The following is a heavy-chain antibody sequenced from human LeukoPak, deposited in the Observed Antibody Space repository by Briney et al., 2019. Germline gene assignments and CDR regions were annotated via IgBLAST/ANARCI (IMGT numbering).Heavy chain of an antibody. J-gene: IGHJ4*02. CDR2: FDPEDGET. Sequence: ASVKVSCKVSGYTLTELSMHWVRQAPGKGLEWMGGFDPEDGETIYAQKFQGRVTMTEDTSTDTACMELSSLRSEDTAVYYCATAGGDPYYFDYWGQGTLVTVSS. CDR1: GYTLTELS. D-gene: IGHD6-25*01. V-gene: IGHV1-24*01. CDR3: ATAGGDPYYFDY.